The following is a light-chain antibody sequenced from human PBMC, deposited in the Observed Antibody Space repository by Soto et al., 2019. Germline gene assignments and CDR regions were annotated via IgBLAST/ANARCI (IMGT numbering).Light chain of an antibody. J-gene: IGKJ4*01. Sequence: EIVMTQSPATLSVSPGERATLSCRASQSVSRSLAWYQQKPGQAPRLLIYDASTRATGIPARFSGIGSGTEFILTISSLQSEDFAVYYCQHYDNWPPITFGGGTKVDIK. CDR3: QHYDNWPPIT. CDR1: QSVSRS. V-gene: IGKV3-15*01. CDR2: DAS.